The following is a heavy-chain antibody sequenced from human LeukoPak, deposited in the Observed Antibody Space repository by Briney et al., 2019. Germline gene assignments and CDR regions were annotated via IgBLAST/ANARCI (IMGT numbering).Heavy chain of an antibody. V-gene: IGHV3-21*01. J-gene: IGHJ5*02. CDR1: GFTFSSYS. CDR2: ISSSSNYI. D-gene: IGHD6-19*01. Sequence: GGSLRLSCAASGFTFSSYSMNWVRQAPGKGLEWVSSISSSSNYIYYADSVKGRFTISRDNAKNSLYLQMNSMRAEDTAVYYCARDPSSGWYLKGWFDPWGQGTLVTVSS. CDR3: ARDPSSGWYLKGWFDP.